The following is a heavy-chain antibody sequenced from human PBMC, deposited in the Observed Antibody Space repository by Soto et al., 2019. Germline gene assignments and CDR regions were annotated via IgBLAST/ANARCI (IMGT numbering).Heavy chain of an antibody. D-gene: IGHD3-10*01. J-gene: IGHJ1*01. CDR3: ARGRVVRGVRTSVPNDF. CDR1: GYTFTTYA. CDR2: INAGGGDT. V-gene: IGHV1-3*01. Sequence: ASVKVSCKTSGYTFTTYAMHWVRQAPGQRLEWMGWINAGGGDTKYSQRFQGRVTISRDTSASTVYMELSSLTPEDTAVYYCARGRVVRGVRTSVPNDFCGPGPLVTVSS.